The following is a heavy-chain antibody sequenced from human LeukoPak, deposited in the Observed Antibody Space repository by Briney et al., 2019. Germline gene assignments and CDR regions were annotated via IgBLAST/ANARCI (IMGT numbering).Heavy chain of an antibody. Sequence: GGSLRLSCTASGFTFSTYSMNWVRQAPGKGLEWVSVIYSGGSTYYADSVKGRFTISRDDSKNTLYLQMNSLRAEDTAVYYCAGGLWGYGSGSDFDYWGQGTLVTVSS. J-gene: IGHJ4*02. CDR2: IYSGGST. V-gene: IGHV3-66*01. CDR1: GFTFSTYS. CDR3: AGGLWGYGSGSDFDY. D-gene: IGHD3-10*01.